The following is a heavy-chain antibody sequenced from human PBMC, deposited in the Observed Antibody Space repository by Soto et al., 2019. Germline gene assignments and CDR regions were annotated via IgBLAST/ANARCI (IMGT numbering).Heavy chain of an antibody. CDR2: IYYNGRI. CDR3: ARGFWFPVGATPGWFDP. J-gene: IGHJ5*02. Sequence: SETMSLTCSVSGDSLTSGDYYWNWVRQAPGKGLEWIGFIYYNGRIYYTPSLYNRISMSLDTSKNQVYLNLSSVTAADTAVYYCARGFWFPVGATPGWFDPWGQGIVVTVSS. V-gene: IGHV4-30-4*01. D-gene: IGHD2-15*01. CDR1: GDSLTSGDYY.